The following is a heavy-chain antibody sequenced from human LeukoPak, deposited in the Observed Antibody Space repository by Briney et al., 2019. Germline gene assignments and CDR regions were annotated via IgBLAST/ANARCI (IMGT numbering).Heavy chain of an antibody. Sequence: SETLSLTCTVSGGSISSSSYYWGWIRQPPGKGLEWIGSIYYSGSTYYNPSLKSRVTISVDTSKNQFSLKLSSVTAADTAVYYCARGRAGYCSGGSCFRFDYWGQGTLVTVSS. D-gene: IGHD2-15*01. J-gene: IGHJ4*02. CDR2: IYYSGST. CDR3: ARGRAGYCSGGSCFRFDY. V-gene: IGHV4-39*07. CDR1: GGSISSSSYY.